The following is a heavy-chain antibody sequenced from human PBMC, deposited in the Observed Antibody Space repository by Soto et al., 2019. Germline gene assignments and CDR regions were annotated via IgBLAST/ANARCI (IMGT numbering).Heavy chain of an antibody. D-gene: IGHD1-20*01. CDR1: GGTFSSYA. V-gene: IGHV1-69*13. J-gene: IGHJ4*02. Sequence: EASVKVSCKASGGTFSSYAISWVRQAPGQGLEWMGGIIPIFGTANYAQKFQGRVTITADESTSTAYMELSSLRSEDTAVYYCARAQKGNWNFNYWGQGTLVTVSS. CDR3: ARAQKGNWNFNY. CDR2: IIPIFGTA.